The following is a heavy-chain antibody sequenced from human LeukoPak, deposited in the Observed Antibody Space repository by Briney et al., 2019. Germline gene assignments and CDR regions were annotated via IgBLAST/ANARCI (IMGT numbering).Heavy chain of an antibody. CDR3: ARDAYGDDGFGDGMDV. V-gene: IGHV3-33*01. J-gene: IGHJ6*04. CDR2: IWYDGGKK. CDR1: GFTFGSFG. D-gene: IGHD4-17*01. Sequence: GGSLRLSCAASGFTFGSFGMHWVRQAPGKGLEWVAVIWYDGGKKLYPDSVRGRFTISRDNSKNTLDLQMNSLRAEDTAVYYCARDAYGDDGFGDGMDVWGKGTTVTVSS.